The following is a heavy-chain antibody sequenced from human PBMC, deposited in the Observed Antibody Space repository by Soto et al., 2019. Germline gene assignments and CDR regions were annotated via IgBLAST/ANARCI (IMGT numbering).Heavy chain of an antibody. CDR3: ATTGPY. CDR1: GFTCSSYG. Sequence: QVQLVESGGGVVQPGRSLRLSCAASGFTCSSYGMHWDRQAPGKGLEWVAVIWFDGSNKFYADSVKGRFTISRDNSKNTVSLQMNSLRDEDSAAYYCATTGPYCGQGTLVTVSS. V-gene: IGHV3-33*01. J-gene: IGHJ4*02. CDR2: IWFDGSNK.